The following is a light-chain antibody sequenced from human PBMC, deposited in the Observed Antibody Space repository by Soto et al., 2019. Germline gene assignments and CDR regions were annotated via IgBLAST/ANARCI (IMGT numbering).Light chain of an antibody. J-gene: IGLJ1*01. V-gene: IGLV2-14*01. CDR3: SSYTSSTAYG. CDR1: SSDVGGYNY. Sequence: QSVLTQPASVSGSPGQSITISCTGTSSDVGGYNYVSWYQLHPGKAPKLMVYEVSNRPSGVSNRFSGSKSGNTASLTISGLQAEDEADYYCSSYTSSTAYGVGTGT. CDR2: EVS.